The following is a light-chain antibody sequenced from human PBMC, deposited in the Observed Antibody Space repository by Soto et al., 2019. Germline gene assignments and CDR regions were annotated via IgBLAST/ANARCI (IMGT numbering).Light chain of an antibody. Sequence: DIQLTQSPSSLSASVGDRVTITCRASESVTICFAWYQQKPGKAPRLLIYDASTLEGGVPSRFSASGSGTEVTLTISSRQPDDVSTNYCEQYDSRSPWTFGQGTTIDIK. CDR3: EQYDSRSPWT. CDR1: ESVTIC. CDR2: DAS. J-gene: IGKJ1*01. V-gene: IGKV1-5*01.